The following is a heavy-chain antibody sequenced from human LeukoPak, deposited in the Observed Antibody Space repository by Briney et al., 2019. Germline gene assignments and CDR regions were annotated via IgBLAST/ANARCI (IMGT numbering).Heavy chain of an antibody. Sequence: GASVKVSCKASGGTFISDAFSWVRQAPGQGLEWMGRIIPILNIPNFAQKFEGRVTITADKSTTTVNMELRSLRSEDTAVYFCARDQPRAKFLDYWGQGTLVTVSS. J-gene: IGHJ4*02. CDR1: GGTFISDA. V-gene: IGHV1-69*04. CDR2: IIPILNIP. CDR3: ARDQPRAKFLDY.